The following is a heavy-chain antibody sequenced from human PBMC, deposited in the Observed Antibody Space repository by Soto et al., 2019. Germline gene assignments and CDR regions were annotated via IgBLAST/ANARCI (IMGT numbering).Heavy chain of an antibody. CDR1: GGTFSSYA. D-gene: IGHD6-13*01. CDR2: IIPIFGTA. V-gene: IGHV1-69*13. Sequence: GASVKVSCKASGGTFSSYAISWVRQAPGQGLEWMGGIIPIFGTANYAQKFQGRVTITADESTSTAYMELSSLRSEDTAVYYCARSSPRIAAAGREFDYWGQGTLVTVSS. CDR3: ARSSPRIAAAGREFDY. J-gene: IGHJ4*02.